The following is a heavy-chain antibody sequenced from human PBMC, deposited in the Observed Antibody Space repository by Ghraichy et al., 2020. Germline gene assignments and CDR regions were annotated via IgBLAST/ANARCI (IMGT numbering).Heavy chain of an antibody. CDR3: AREYCSGGRCFFGTGGSHFGF. J-gene: IGHJ4*02. CDR1: GFTFKNYW. Sequence: GGSLRLSCAASGFTFKNYWMHWVRQAPGKGLVWVSRIKSDGSSTIYADSVKGRFTISRDNAKNTLYLQMNSLRAEDTGVYYCAREYCSGGRCFFGTGGSHFGFWGQGTLVTVSS. D-gene: IGHD2-15*01. CDR2: IKSDGSST. V-gene: IGHV3-74*01.